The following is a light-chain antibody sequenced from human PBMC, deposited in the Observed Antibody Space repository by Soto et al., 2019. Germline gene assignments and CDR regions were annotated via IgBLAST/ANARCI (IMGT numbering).Light chain of an antibody. CDR3: QQYNNWPRT. J-gene: IGKJ1*01. V-gene: IGKV3-15*01. CDR2: GAS. CDR1: QSFSSD. Sequence: EIVMTQSPATLSVSPGERATLSCRASQSFSSDLAWYHQKPGQAPRLLIYGASTRATGIPARFSGSGSGTDFTLTINRLESEDFAVYYCQQYNNWPRTFGQGTKVEIK.